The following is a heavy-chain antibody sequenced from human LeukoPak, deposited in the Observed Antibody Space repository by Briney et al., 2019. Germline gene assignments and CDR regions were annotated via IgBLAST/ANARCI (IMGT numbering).Heavy chain of an antibody. V-gene: IGHV3-23*01. CDR3: ARGWYNFDY. CDR1: GFIFSNYA. D-gene: IGHD6-19*01. Sequence: LPGGSLRLSCAASGFIFSNYAMSWVRQAPGKGLEWVSGINNSGDRRFYADSVKGRFTISRDNSKNTLYLQVNSLRAEDTAVYYCARGWYNFDYWGQGIRVTVSS. CDR2: INNSGDRR. J-gene: IGHJ4*02.